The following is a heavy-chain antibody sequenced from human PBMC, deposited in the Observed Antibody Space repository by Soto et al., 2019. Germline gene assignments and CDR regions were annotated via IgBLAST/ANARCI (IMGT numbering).Heavy chain of an antibody. CDR1: GGSLSPDY. V-gene: IGHV4-34*01. D-gene: IGHD3-3*01. Sequence: SETLSLTCGVYGGSLSPDYWSWIRQTPGKGLEWIAEINHSGSTNYNPSLASRVTISIDTSNNQFSLKLRSVTAADTAVYYCARWYYDFWSGFFTHYFDPWGQGTQVTVSS. CDR2: INHSGST. CDR3: ARWYYDFWSGFFTHYFDP. J-gene: IGHJ5*02.